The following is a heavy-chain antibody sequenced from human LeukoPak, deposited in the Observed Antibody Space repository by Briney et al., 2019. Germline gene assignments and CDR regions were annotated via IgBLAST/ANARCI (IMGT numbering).Heavy chain of an antibody. V-gene: IGHV3-21*01. CDR3: ARDRGDGYKMHYFDY. D-gene: IGHD5-24*01. J-gene: IGHJ4*02. CDR2: ISSSSSYI. CDR1: GFTFSSYS. Sequence: GGSLRLSCAASGFTFSSYSMNWVRQAPGKGLEWVSSISSSSSYIYYADPVKGRFTISRDNAKNSLYLQMNSLRAEDTAVYYCARDRGDGYKMHYFDYWGQGTLVTVSS.